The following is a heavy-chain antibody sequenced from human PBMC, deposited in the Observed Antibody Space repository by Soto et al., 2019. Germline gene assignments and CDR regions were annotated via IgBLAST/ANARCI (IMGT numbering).Heavy chain of an antibody. CDR3: AKDKERGGYDSDFDS. V-gene: IGHV3-23*01. D-gene: IGHD3-3*01. Sequence: EVQLLESGGGLIQPGGSLRLSCAASGFTFGTYGMGWVRQAPGKGLEWVSTITNGNTYYAASVKGRFTISRDNSKNTLYLQMSSLRAEDTALYYCAKDKERGGYDSDFDSCGQGTQVTVSS. CDR1: GFTFGTYG. J-gene: IGHJ4*02. CDR2: ITNGNT.